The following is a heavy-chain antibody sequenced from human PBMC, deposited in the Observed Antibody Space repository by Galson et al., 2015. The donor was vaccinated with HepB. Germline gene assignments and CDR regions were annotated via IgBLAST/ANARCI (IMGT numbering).Heavy chain of an antibody. D-gene: IGHD2-15*01. Sequence: CAISGDSVSSNSATWDWFRQSPSRGLEWLGRTYYRSKWYNDYAPFMKSRVIINPDTSMHQFSLQLNSVRPEDTAVYYCARGRSPARAFDIWGQGTMVTVPS. V-gene: IGHV6-1*01. CDR2: TYYRSKWYN. J-gene: IGHJ3*02. CDR1: GDSVSSNSAT. CDR3: ARGRSPARAFDI.